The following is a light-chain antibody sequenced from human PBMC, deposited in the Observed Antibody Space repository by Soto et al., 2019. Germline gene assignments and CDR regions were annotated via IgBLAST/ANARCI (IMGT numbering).Light chain of an antibody. Sequence: DIQMTQSPSSLSASVGDRVTITCRASQGISNYLAWYQQKPGKVPKLLIYAASTLQSGVPSRFSGSGSGTDFTLTISSLQPEDVAVYYCQQYGSSGTFGQGTKVDNK. CDR3: QQYGSSGT. CDR2: AAS. CDR1: QGISNY. V-gene: IGKV1-27*01. J-gene: IGKJ1*01.